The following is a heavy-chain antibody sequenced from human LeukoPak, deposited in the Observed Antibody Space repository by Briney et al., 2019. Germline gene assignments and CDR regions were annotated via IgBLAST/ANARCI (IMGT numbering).Heavy chain of an antibody. CDR3: ARVIMVYSSSSLYYYMDV. D-gene: IGHD6-6*01. Sequence: SETLSLTCTVSGGSISSGSYYWSWIRQPAGKGLEWIGRIYTSGSTNYNPSLKSRVTISVDTSKNQFSLKLSSVTAADTAVYYCARVIMVYSSSSLYYYMDVWGKGTTVTVSS. V-gene: IGHV4-61*02. CDR1: GGSISSGSYY. CDR2: IYTSGST. J-gene: IGHJ6*03.